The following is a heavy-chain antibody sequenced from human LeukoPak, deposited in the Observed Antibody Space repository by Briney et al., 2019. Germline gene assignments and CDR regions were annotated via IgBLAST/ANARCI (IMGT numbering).Heavy chain of an antibody. V-gene: IGHV5-10-1*01. D-gene: IGHD2-2*01. J-gene: IGHJ4*02. CDR2: IDPSDSYT. CDR3: ARHTRFCSSTSCFGPDY. CDR1: GYSFTSYW. Sequence: GESLKISCKGSGYSFTSYWINWVRQMPGKGLEWMGRIDPSDSYTNYSPSFQGHVAILADKSISTAYLQWSSLKASDTAMYYCARHTRFCSSTSCFGPDYWGQGTLVTVSS.